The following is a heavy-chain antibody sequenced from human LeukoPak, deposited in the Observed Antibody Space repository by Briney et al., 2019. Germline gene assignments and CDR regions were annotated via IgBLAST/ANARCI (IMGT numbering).Heavy chain of an antibody. CDR2: INAYNGKT. D-gene: IGHD2-15*01. V-gene: IGHV1-18*01. CDR3: ARWDRSVAATFDY. J-gene: IGHJ4*02. Sequence: ASVKVSCKASGYTFTNYGVNWVRQAPGQGLEWMGWINAYNGKTTYAQKVQGRVTMTTDTSTSTAYMELRSLTSDDTAVYYCARWDRSVAATFDYWGQGTPVTVSS. CDR1: GYTFTNYG.